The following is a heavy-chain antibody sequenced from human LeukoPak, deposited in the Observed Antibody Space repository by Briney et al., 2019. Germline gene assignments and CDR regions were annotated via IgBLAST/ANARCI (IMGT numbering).Heavy chain of an antibody. CDR2: IYYSGNT. CDR3: ARGYSYGSYYFDN. V-gene: IGHV4-59*01. J-gene: IGHJ4*02. CDR1: GGSISSYY. Sequence: SETLSLTCTVSGGSISSYYWSWIRQPPGKGLAWIGYIYYSGNTNYNPSLKSRVTISVDTSKNQFSLKLSSVTAADTAIYYCARGYSYGSYYFDNWGQGTLVTVSS. D-gene: IGHD5-18*01.